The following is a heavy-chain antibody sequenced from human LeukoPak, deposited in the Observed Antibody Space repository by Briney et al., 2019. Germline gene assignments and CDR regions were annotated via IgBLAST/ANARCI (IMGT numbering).Heavy chain of an antibody. Sequence: ASVKVSCKASGYTFTGYYMHWVRQAPGQGLEWMGWINPNSGGTNYAQKFQGRVTMTRDTSTSTAYMELRSLRSDDTAVYYCARDKNYYDNSDPKYYFDYWGQGTLVTVSS. D-gene: IGHD3-22*01. CDR3: ARDKNYYDNSDPKYYFDY. J-gene: IGHJ4*02. CDR1: GYTFTGYY. V-gene: IGHV1-2*02. CDR2: INPNSGGT.